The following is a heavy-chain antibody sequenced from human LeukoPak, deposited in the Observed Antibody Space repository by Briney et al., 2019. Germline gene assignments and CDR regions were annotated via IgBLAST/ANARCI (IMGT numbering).Heavy chain of an antibody. J-gene: IGHJ6*02. Sequence: SETLSLTCTVSGCTISSYYWSWIRQPPGKGLEWIGYIYYSGSTNYNPFLKSRVTISVDTSKNQFSLKLSSVTAADTAVYYCARARQWLAHYYYYGMDVWGQGTTVTVSS. V-gene: IGHV4-59*01. CDR3: ARARQWLAHYYYYGMDV. D-gene: IGHD6-19*01. CDR2: IYYSGST. CDR1: GCTISSYY.